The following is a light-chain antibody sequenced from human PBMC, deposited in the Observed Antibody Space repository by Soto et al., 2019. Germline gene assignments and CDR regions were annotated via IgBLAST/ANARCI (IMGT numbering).Light chain of an antibody. CDR2: EGS. Sequence: QSALTQPASVSGSPGQSITISCTGTSSDVGVYNLVSWYQQHPDKAPKLMIYEGSKRPLGVSTRFSGSKSGNTATLTISGLLAEDEADDYFSSYAGSSILFFGGGTKLTVL. CDR3: SSYAGSSILF. V-gene: IGLV2-23*01. CDR1: SSDVGVYNL. J-gene: IGLJ2*01.